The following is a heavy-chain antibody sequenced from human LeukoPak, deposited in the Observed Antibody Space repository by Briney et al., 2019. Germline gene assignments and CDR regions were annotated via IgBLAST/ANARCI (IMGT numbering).Heavy chain of an antibody. CDR3: ARGYLEYYFDY. Sequence: PWGSVRLSCAASGFTFSDYYMSWIGQAPGKGLEWVSYISSSSSYTNYADSVKGRFTISRDNAKSSLYLQMNSLRAEDTAVYYCARGYLEYYFDYCGHRALVSASS. D-gene: IGHD2-2*02. V-gene: IGHV3-11*05. CDR2: ISSSSSYT. J-gene: IGHJ4*01. CDR1: GFTFSDYY.